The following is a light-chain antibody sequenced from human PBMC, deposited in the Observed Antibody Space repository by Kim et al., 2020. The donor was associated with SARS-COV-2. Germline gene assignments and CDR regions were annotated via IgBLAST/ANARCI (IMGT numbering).Light chain of an antibody. CDR1: SVYSRHP. Sequence: SVKLTCTLCSVYSRHPIAWHQRQPEKGPWYLMWINSDGSHSKGDGIPDRFSGSSSGAERYLPISSLQSEDEADYYCQTWGTGIWVFGGGTQLTVL. CDR2: INSDGSH. V-gene: IGLV4-69*01. CDR3: QTWGTGIWV. J-gene: IGLJ3*02.